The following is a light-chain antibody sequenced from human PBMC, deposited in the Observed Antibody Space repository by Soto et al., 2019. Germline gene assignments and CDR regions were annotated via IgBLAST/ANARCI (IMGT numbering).Light chain of an antibody. Sequence: EIVLTQSPATLSLSPGERATLSCSASQSLISYLAWYQQIPGQAPKFLIYDASSRDTGVAGRFSDSGDGTDFTLTLSSLEPEDFAVFYCRQRSDWPITSGQGTELEIK. V-gene: IGKV3-11*01. CDR2: DAS. CDR3: RQRSDWPIT. J-gene: IGKJ5*01. CDR1: QSLISY.